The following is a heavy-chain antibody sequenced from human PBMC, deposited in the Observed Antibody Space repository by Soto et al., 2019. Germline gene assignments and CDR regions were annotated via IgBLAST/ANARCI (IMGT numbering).Heavy chain of an antibody. D-gene: IGHD3-10*01. V-gene: IGHV3-23*01. CDR2: ISGSGRTT. Sequence: EVQLLESGGGLVQPGGSLRLSCAASGFTFGSYAMNWLRQAPGRGLECVSFISGSGRTTYYADSVKGRFTVSRDNSKNTLYLQMNSLRDEDTALYYCAKFRGPSYSYYSMDVWGKGTTVTVSS. CDR3: AKFRGPSYSYYSMDV. CDR1: GFTFGSYA. J-gene: IGHJ6*03.